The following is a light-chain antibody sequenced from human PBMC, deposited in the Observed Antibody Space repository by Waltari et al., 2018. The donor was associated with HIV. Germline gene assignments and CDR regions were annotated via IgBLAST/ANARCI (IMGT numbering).Light chain of an antibody. Sequence: EIVMTQSPATLSVSPGERATLSGRASQSVSSNLAWYQHKPGQAPRLLIYGASTRATGIPARFSGSGSGTEFTLTISSLQSEDFAVYYCQQYNNWPYTFGQGTKLEIK. V-gene: IGKV3-15*01. CDR2: GAS. J-gene: IGKJ2*01. CDR1: QSVSSN. CDR3: QQYNNWPYT.